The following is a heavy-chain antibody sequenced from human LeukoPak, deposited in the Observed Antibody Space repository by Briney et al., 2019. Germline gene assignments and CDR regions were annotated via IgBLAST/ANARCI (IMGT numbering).Heavy chain of an antibody. D-gene: IGHD5-18*01. Sequence: GGSLRLSCAVSGFAVSGNYMTWVRQAPGEGLEWVSTFYSGGSTYYADSVKGRFIISRDSSTNTLYLQMNSLSAEDTAVYFCARDRGYSYPYFDYWGQGTLVTVSS. CDR2: FYSGGST. J-gene: IGHJ4*02. V-gene: IGHV3-53*01. CDR3: ARDRGYSYPYFDY. CDR1: GFAVSGNY.